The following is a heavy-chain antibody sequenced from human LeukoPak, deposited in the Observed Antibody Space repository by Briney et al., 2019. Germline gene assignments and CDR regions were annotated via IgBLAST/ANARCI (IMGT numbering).Heavy chain of an antibody. CDR2: ISYDGSNE. CDR3: AENRNTYAYIPIRYYFDY. J-gene: IGHJ4*02. V-gene: IGHV3-30*03. D-gene: IGHD3-16*01. Sequence: GRSLRLSCSASGFTFNSYGMHWVRQAPGKGLEWVAVISYDGSNEYFADSVKGRFTISRDNSKNTLFLQMNSLRAEDTAMYYCAENRNTYAYIPIRYYFDYWGQGTLVTVSS. CDR1: GFTFNSYG.